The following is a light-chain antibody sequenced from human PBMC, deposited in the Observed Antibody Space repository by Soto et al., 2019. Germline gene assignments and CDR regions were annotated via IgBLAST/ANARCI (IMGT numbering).Light chain of an antibody. CDR3: AAWDDSLSGLV. CDR2: RNN. V-gene: IGLV1-47*01. Sequence: QSVLTQPPSASGTPGQRVTISCSGSSSNIGSNYVYWYQQLPGTAPKLLIYRNNQRPSGVPDRFSSSKSDTSASLAISGLRSEDEADYYCAAWDDSLSGLVFGGGTKLTVL. J-gene: IGLJ2*01. CDR1: SSNIGSNY.